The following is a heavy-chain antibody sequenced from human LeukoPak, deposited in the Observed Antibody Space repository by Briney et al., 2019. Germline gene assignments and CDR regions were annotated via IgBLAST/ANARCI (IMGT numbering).Heavy chain of an antibody. CDR2: IYYSGST. V-gene: IGHV4-59*08. CDR1: GGSISSYY. J-gene: IGHJ6*03. D-gene: IGHD3-10*01. CDR3: ARHGVVRGVIEYYYYYMDV. Sequence: PSETLSLTCTVSGGSISSYYWSWIRQPPGKGLEWIGYIYYSGSTNYNPSLKSRVTISVDTSKNQFSLKLSSVTAADTAVYYCARHGVVRGVIEYYYYYMDVWGKGTTVTVSS.